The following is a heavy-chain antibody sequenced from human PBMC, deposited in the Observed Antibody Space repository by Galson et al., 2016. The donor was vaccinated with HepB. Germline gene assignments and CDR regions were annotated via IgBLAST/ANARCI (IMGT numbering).Heavy chain of an antibody. CDR1: GCIFTSYH. V-gene: IGHV1-18*01. Sequence: SVKVSCKASGCIFTSYHISWVRQAPGQGLEWMGWINGFQGNTIYAQRFQGRVTMSTDTSTTTAYLDLRSLRPDDTAVYYCVRHTGDDYFDYWGQGTLVTVSS. CDR2: INGFQGNT. J-gene: IGHJ4*02. CDR3: VRHTGDDYFDY. D-gene: IGHD4-17*01.